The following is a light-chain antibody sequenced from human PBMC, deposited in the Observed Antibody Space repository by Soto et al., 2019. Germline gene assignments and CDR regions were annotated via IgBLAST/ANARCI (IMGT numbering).Light chain of an antibody. CDR3: HQFGYSPRT. CDR1: QSVSSY. CDR2: ATS. V-gene: IGKV3-20*01. J-gene: IGKJ1*01. Sequence: EIVVTQYPFTRSVSPGERATLSCRASQSVSSYLALFQQRPGQAPRLLIFATSRRATDIPDRFSGSGSGTDFTHAIRRLEPEDFAVYYCHQFGYSPRTFGQGTKVDIK.